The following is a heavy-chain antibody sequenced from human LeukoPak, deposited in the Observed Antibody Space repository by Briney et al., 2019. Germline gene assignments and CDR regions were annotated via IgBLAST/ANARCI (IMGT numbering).Heavy chain of an antibody. Sequence: ASVKVSCKASGYTFTSYYMHWVRQAPGQGLEWMGWINPNSGGTNYAQKFQGWVTMTRDTSISTAYMELSRLRSDDTAVYYCARDTGSGWPMINYWGQGTLVTVSS. D-gene: IGHD6-19*01. J-gene: IGHJ4*02. V-gene: IGHV1-2*04. CDR1: GYTFTSYY. CDR2: INPNSGGT. CDR3: ARDTGSGWPMINY.